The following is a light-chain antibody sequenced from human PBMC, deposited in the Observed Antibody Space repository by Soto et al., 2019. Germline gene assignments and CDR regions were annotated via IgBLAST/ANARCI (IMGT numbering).Light chain of an antibody. CDR1: NIGSKS. CDR2: YDS. Sequence: SYGLTQPPSVSVAPGKTARITCGGNNIGSKSVHWYQQKPGQAPVLVIYYDSDRPSGIPERFSGSNSGNTATLTISRVEAGDEADYYCQVWDSSSDHDVVFGGGTKLTVL. J-gene: IGLJ2*01. V-gene: IGLV3-21*04. CDR3: QVWDSSSDHDVV.